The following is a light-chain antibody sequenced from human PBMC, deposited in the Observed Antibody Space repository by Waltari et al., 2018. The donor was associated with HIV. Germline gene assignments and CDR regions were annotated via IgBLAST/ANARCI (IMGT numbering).Light chain of an antibody. J-gene: IGLJ3*02. V-gene: IGLV2-11*01. Sequence: QSALTQPRSVSGSPGQSVTIPCTGTSSDVGGYNYVSWYQQHPGKAPKFIMYDVSKRPSGVPDRFSGSKSGNTASLTISGLQAEDEADYYCCSYAGSYPVVFGGGTKLTVL. CDR3: CSYAGSYPVV. CDR2: DVS. CDR1: SSDVGGYNY.